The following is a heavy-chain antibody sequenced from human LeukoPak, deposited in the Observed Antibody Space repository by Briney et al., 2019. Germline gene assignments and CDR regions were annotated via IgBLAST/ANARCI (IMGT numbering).Heavy chain of an antibody. J-gene: IGHJ6*03. V-gene: IGHV4-59*12. CDR1: GGSISGYY. CDR3: ARGYYYYYMDV. Sequence: SETLSLTCSVSGGSISGYYWSWIRQPPGKGLEWIGYIHYSGSTHYNPSLKSRVTISVDTSKNQFSLKLSSVTAADTAVYYCARGYYYYYMDVWGKGTTVTISS. CDR2: IHYSGST.